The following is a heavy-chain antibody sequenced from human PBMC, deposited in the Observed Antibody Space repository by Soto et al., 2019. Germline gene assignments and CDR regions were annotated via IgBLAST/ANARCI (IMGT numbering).Heavy chain of an antibody. Sequence: QLQQWGAGLLKPSETLSLTCGVYGGSFSGYYWTWIRQPPGKGLEWIGEINHSGTINYNPSLKSRSTISVDTSKNQFSLRLSSVTAADTAVYYCARGRYNWNINHGMDVWGQGTTVTVSS. CDR3: ARGRYNWNINHGMDV. D-gene: IGHD1-1*01. CDR2: INHSGTI. J-gene: IGHJ6*02. CDR1: GGSFSGYY. V-gene: IGHV4-34*01.